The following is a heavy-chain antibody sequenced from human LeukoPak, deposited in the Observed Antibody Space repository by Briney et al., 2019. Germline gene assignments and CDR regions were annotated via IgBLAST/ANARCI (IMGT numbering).Heavy chain of an antibody. CDR1: GGSISSSSYY. CDR3: ARVEGYCSGGSCYRGSVHFDY. Sequence: SETLSLTCTVSGGSISSSSYYWGWIRQPPGKGLEWIGSIYYSGSTYYNPSLKSRVTISVDTSKNQFSLKLSSVTAADTAVYCCARVEGYCSGGSCYRGSVHFDYWGQGTLVTVSS. J-gene: IGHJ4*02. V-gene: IGHV4-39*07. D-gene: IGHD2-15*01. CDR2: IYYSGST.